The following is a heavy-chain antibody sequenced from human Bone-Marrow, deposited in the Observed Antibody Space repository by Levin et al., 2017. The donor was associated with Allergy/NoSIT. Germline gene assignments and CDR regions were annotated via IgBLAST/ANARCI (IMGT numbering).Heavy chain of an antibody. Sequence: ASVKVSCKASGYNFTGYYIHWVRQAPGQGLEWMGWSNPNSGGTKYAQKFQGRVTMTRDTSLSTAYMELSSLTSDDTAVYYCARVFGGPVTFWGQGTLVTVSS. CDR3: ARVFGGPVTF. V-gene: IGHV1-2*02. CDR2: SNPNSGGT. J-gene: IGHJ4*02. D-gene: IGHD2-21*02. CDR1: GYNFTGYY.